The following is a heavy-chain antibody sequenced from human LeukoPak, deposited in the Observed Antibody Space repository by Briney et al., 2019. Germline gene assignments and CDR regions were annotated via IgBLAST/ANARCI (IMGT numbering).Heavy chain of an antibody. Sequence: GRSLRLSCAASGFTFSSYGMHWVRQAPGKGLEWVAVISYDGSNKYYADSVKGRFTISRDNSKNTLYLQMNSLRAEDTAVNYCAKDRGKYYCSGGSCFLAALDYWGQGTLVTVSS. CDR1: GFTFSSYG. CDR3: AKDRGKYYCSGGSCFLAALDY. CDR2: ISYDGSNK. J-gene: IGHJ4*02. V-gene: IGHV3-30*18. D-gene: IGHD2-15*01.